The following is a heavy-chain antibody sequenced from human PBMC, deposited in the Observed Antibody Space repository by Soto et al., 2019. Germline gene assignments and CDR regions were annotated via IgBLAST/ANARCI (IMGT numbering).Heavy chain of an antibody. Sequence: PGGSLRLSCAASGFTFSDYYMSWIRQAPGKGLEWVSYISSSGSTIYYADSVKGRFTISRDNAKNSLYLQMNSLRAEDTAVYYCARGRGWDIVVVPAAMIGMDVWGKGTTVTVSS. CDR2: ISSSGSTI. CDR1: GFTFSDYY. D-gene: IGHD2-2*01. J-gene: IGHJ6*04. CDR3: ARGRGWDIVVVPAAMIGMDV. V-gene: IGHV3-11*01.